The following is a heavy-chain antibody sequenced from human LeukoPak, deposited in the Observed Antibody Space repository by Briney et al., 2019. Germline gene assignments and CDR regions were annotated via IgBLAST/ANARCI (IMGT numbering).Heavy chain of an antibody. CDR2: IIPILGIA. D-gene: IGHD2-21*02. Sequence: WALVKVSCKASGGTFSSYAISWVRQAPGQGLEWMGRIIPILGIANYAQKFQGRVTITADKSTSTAYMELSSLRSEDTAVYYCARGVDGGNSDWFDPWGQGTLVTVSS. CDR1: GGTFSSYA. V-gene: IGHV1-69*04. CDR3: ARGVDGGNSDWFDP. J-gene: IGHJ5*02.